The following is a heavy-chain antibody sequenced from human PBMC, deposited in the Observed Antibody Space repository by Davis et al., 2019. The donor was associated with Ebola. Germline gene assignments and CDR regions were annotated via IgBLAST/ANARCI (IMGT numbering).Heavy chain of an antibody. J-gene: IGHJ4*02. CDR1: GYTFTYRY. D-gene: IGHD2-8*01. CDR3: ARDAHRVYIVLDY. Sequence: ASVKVSCKASGYTFTYRYLHWVRQAPGQRLEWMGWINAGNGNTKYSQKFQGRVTITRDTSASTAYMELSSLRSEDTAVYYCARDAHRVYIVLDYWGQGTLVTVSS. V-gene: IGHV1-3*01. CDR2: INAGNGNT.